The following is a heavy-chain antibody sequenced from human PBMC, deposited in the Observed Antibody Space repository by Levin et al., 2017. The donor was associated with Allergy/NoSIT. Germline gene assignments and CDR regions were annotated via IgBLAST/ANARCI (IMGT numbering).Heavy chain of an antibody. CDR1: GLSISTYA. D-gene: IGHD1-26*01. CDR2: VSGSGGA. Sequence: GGSLRLSCAVSGLSISTYAMSWVRQAPGKGLEWVSGVSGSGGAYYADSVKGRFTVSRDNSKNMLYLQMNSLRGDDPAVYYFAKEYSASSSDYFWGQGTLVTVSS. V-gene: IGHV3-23*01. CDR3: AKEYSASSSDYF. J-gene: IGHJ4*02.